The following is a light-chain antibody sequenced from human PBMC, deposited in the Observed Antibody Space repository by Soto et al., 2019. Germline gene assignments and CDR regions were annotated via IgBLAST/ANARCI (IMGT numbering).Light chain of an antibody. Sequence: DIQMTQSPSSVSASVGDRVTITCRASQGVGNRLAWYQQKPGKAPNLLIYTASSLQSGVPSRFSGSGSGTHFTLTISSLQAEDFATYYCQQTNTLPLTFGGGTQVENK. V-gene: IGKV1D-12*01. CDR2: TAS. CDR1: QGVGNR. J-gene: IGKJ4*01. CDR3: QQTNTLPLT.